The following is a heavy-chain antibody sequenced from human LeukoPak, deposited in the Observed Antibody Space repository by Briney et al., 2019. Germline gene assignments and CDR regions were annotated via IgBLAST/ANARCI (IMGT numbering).Heavy chain of an antibody. CDR3: ARARAAAGIVFDY. CDR2: MNPNSGNT. J-gene: IGHJ4*02. D-gene: IGHD6-13*01. Sequence: ASVKVSCKASGYTFTSYDINWVRQATGQGLEWMGWMNPNSGNTGYAQKFQGRVTMTRNTSISTAYMELSSLRSEDTAVYYCARARAAAGIVFDYWGQGTLVTVSS. V-gene: IGHV1-8*01. CDR1: GYTFTSYD.